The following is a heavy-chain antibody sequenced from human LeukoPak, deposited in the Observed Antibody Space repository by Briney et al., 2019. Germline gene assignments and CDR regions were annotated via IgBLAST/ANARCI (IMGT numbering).Heavy chain of an antibody. CDR3: ARASYYASGDY. CDR2: ISYDGSTK. J-gene: IGHJ4*02. D-gene: IGHD3-10*01. Sequence: GGSLRLSCTASGFTSSTYGMHWVRQAPGKGLEWVTLISYDGSTKYYSDSVKGRFTLSRDNAKNSLYLQMNSLRAEDTAIYYCARASYYASGDYWGQGTLVTVSS. V-gene: IGHV3-30*03. CDR1: GFTSSTYG.